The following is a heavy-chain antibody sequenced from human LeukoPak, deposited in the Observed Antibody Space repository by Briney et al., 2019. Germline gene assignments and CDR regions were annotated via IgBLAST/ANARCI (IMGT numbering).Heavy chain of an antibody. CDR1: GYTFTGYY. Sequence: ASVKLSCKASGYTFTGYYLHWVRQAPGQGPEWMGWISPNNGDTAYAQKFQDRVTMTRDTSINTAFMALTRLRSDDTALYYCVRIGEDYWGQGTRVTVSS. J-gene: IGHJ4*02. D-gene: IGHD3-10*01. V-gene: IGHV1-2*02. CDR2: ISPNNGDT. CDR3: VRIGEDY.